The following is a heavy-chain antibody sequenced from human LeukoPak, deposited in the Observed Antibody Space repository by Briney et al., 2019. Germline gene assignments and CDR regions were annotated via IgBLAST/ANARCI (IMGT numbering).Heavy chain of an antibody. V-gene: IGHV4-59*01. Sequence: PSETLSLTCTVSGGSISSYYWSWIRQPPGKGLEWIGYIYYSGSTNYNPSLKSRVTISVDTSKNQFSLKLSSVTAADTAVYYCARMTNWNSDPFWDWGQGTLVTVSS. CDR3: ARMTNWNSDPFWD. J-gene: IGHJ4*02. CDR2: IYYSGST. CDR1: GGSISSYY. D-gene: IGHD1-7*01.